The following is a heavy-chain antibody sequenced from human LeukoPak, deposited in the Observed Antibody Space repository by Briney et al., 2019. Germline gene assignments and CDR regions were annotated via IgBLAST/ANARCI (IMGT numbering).Heavy chain of an antibody. D-gene: IGHD3-9*01. J-gene: IGHJ5*02. V-gene: IGHV3-11*01. CDR3: ARVRTAGPLTGWFDP. Sequence: GGSLRLSCAASGFTFSDYYMSWIRQAPGKGLEGVSYISCSGSTIYYADFVKGRFTISRDNAKNSLYLQMNSRRAEDTAVYYCARVRTAGPLTGWFDPWGQGTLVTVSA. CDR2: ISCSGSTI. CDR1: GFTFSDYY.